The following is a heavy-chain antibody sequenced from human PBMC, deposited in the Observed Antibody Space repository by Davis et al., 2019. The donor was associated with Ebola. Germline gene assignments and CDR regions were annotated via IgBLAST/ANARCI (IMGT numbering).Heavy chain of an antibody. J-gene: IGHJ4*02. V-gene: IGHV1-2*04. D-gene: IGHD3-10*01. CDR2: INPNSGGT. Sequence: AASVKVSCKASGYTFTGYYMHWVRQAPGQGLEWMGWINPNSGGTSYAQKFQGWVTMTRDTSISTAYMELSRLRSDDTAVYYCARVGVLGSWDYWGQGTLVTVSS. CDR3: ARVGVLGSWDY. CDR1: GYTFTGYY.